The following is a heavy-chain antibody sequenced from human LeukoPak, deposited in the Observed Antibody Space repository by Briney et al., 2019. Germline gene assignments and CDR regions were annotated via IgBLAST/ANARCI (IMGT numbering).Heavy chain of an antibody. J-gene: IGHJ4*02. CDR1: GFTFSSHS. D-gene: IGHD1-26*01. V-gene: IGHV3-48*01. CDR2: ISSGSTAM. Sequence: GGSLRLSCAASGFTFSSHSMHWVRQAPGKGLEWISYISSGSTAMYYADSVKGRFTISRDNARNSLYLQMNSLRAEDTAVYYCARVTGIVGAWDYWGQGTLVTVSS. CDR3: ARVTGIVGAWDY.